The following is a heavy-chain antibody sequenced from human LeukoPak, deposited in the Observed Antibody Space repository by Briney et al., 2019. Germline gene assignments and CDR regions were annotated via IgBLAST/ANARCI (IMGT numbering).Heavy chain of an antibody. D-gene: IGHD6-6*01. CDR1: GGSIRSYY. Sequence: SETLSLTCTVSGGSIRSYYWSWIRQPPGKGLEWIGYIYFSGSTSYNPSLKSRVTISVDRSKNQFSLKLSSVAAADTAVYYCARPSIAARPDDAFDIWGQGTMVTVSS. J-gene: IGHJ3*02. CDR3: ARPSIAARPDDAFDI. V-gene: IGHV4-59*01. CDR2: IYFSGST.